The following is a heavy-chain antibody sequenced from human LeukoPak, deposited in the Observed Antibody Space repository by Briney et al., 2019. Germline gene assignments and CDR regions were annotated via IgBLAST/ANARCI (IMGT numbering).Heavy chain of an antibody. D-gene: IGHD6-19*01. CDR1: GFTFNSYW. J-gene: IGHJ5*02. Sequence: GGSLRLSCAVSGFTFNSYWMHWVRQAPGKGLVWLSRINKDGSSTTYADSVKSRFTISRDNAKNTLYLQMNSLRAEDTAIYYCVRGIEVAGTFSWFDPWGQGTLVTVSS. CDR2: INKDGSST. CDR3: VRGIEVAGTFSWFDP. V-gene: IGHV3-74*01.